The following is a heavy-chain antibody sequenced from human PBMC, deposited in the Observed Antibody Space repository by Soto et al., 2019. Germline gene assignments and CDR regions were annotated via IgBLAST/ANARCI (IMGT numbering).Heavy chain of an antibody. Sequence: GASVKASCKASGYTFTCYGICWARQAPGQGLEWMGWISAYNGNTNYAQKLQGRVTMTTDTSTSTAYMELRSLRSDDTAVYYCARDNSIVATTFDYWGQGTLVTSPQ. J-gene: IGHJ4*02. V-gene: IGHV1-18*01. CDR1: GYTFTCYG. CDR3: ARDNSIVATTFDY. CDR2: ISAYNGNT. D-gene: IGHD5-12*01.